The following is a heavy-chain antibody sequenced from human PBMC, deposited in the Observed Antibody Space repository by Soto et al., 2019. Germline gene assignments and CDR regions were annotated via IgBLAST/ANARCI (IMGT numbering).Heavy chain of an antibody. Sequence: EMQLVESGGGLVQPGRSLRLSCAASGMTFDNFAMHWVRHAPGKGLEWVSGISWNSANIDYVDSVKGRFTISRDNAKNSLYLQMNSLRPEDTAFYYCVKGGYCTSPSCSLAGLGTFDVWGQGTAVTVSS. V-gene: IGHV3-9*01. CDR1: GMTFDNFA. J-gene: IGHJ3*01. CDR2: ISWNSANI. D-gene: IGHD2-2*01. CDR3: VKGGYCTSPSCSLAGLGTFDV.